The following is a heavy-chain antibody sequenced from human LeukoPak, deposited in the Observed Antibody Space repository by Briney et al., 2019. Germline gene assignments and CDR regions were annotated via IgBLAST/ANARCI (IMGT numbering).Heavy chain of an antibody. CDR3: ARAAVAGIWFDS. Sequence: PSETLSLTCTVSGGSMSSYYWSWFRQPPGGGVEWIAYIYYSGSTNYNPSLKSRLTISVDTPKNQFSLKLSSVTAADTAVYYCARAAVAGIWFDSWGQGTLVTVSS. CDR1: GGSMSSYY. V-gene: IGHV4-59*01. CDR2: IYYSGST. J-gene: IGHJ5*01. D-gene: IGHD6-19*01.